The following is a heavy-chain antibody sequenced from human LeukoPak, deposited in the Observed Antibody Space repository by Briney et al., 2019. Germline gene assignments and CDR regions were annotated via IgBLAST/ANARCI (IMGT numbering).Heavy chain of an antibody. V-gene: IGHV4-59*08. CDR3: ARHGRSGGFYTWFDP. CDR1: GGSISSYY. D-gene: IGHD1-26*01. Sequence: PSETLSLTCTDSGGSISSYYWSWIRQPPAKGLEWIGYIFYSGSANCNPSLKSRVTISVDTSKNQFSLKLSSVTAADTAVYYCARHGRSGGFYTWFDPWGQGSLVTVSS. CDR2: IFYSGSA. J-gene: IGHJ5*02.